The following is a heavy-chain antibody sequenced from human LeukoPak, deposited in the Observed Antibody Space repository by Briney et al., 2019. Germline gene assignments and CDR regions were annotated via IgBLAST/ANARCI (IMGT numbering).Heavy chain of an antibody. CDR3: AKGPGARGHFNWFDP. D-gene: IGHD5-12*01. J-gene: IGHJ5*02. V-gene: IGHV3-30*07. Sequence: PGGSLRLSCAASGFTFSSYPMHWVRQAPGKGLEWAAVVSDDGNKKFDADFVKGRFTISRDNAKNSLYLQMNGLRGEDTAVYYCAKGPGARGHFNWFDPWGQGTLVTVSS. CDR2: VSDDGNKK. CDR1: GFTFSSYP.